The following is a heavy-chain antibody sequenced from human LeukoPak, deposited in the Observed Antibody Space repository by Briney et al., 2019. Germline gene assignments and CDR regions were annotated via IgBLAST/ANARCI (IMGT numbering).Heavy chain of an antibody. V-gene: IGHV4-59*08. CDR1: GASISSYF. J-gene: IGHJ6*03. D-gene: IGHD4-23*01. CDR2: TYVTGYT. Sequence: SETLSLTCSVSGASISSYFWSWIRQPPGKGLEWIAFTYVTGYTNYSPSLKSRVTISADTSRNQFSLKLSSVTAADTAVYYCASGTSTVVTPNYYYYYCMDAWGKGTTVTVSS. CDR3: ASGTSTVVTPNYYYYYCMDA.